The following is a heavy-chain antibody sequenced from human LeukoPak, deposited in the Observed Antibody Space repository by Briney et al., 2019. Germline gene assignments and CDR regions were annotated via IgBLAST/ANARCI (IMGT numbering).Heavy chain of an antibody. J-gene: IGHJ6*03. Sequence: PSETLSLTCAVYGGSFSGYYWSWIRQPPGKGLEWIGSIYYSGSTYYNPSLKSRVTISLDTSKNQFSLRLSSLTAADTAVYYCARVSGQFYFYYYMDVWGKGTTVTISS. CDR1: GGSFSGYY. CDR3: ARVSGQFYFYYYMDV. V-gene: IGHV4-34*01. CDR2: IYYSGST. D-gene: IGHD6-19*01.